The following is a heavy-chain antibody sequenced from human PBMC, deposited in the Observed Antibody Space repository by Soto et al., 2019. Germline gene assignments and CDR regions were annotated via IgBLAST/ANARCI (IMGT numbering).Heavy chain of an antibody. Sequence: QVQLVQSGAEVKKPGASVKVSCKASGYIFSSYGISWVRQAPGQGLEWMGWISAYNGNTIYAQKFRGRVTMTTDTSTSTAYMELRSLRSDDTAVYFCTRDPRYITVTPDYWGQGTLVTVSS. V-gene: IGHV1-18*01. D-gene: IGHD2-15*01. CDR3: TRDPRYITVTPDY. CDR1: GYIFSSYG. J-gene: IGHJ4*02. CDR2: ISAYNGNT.